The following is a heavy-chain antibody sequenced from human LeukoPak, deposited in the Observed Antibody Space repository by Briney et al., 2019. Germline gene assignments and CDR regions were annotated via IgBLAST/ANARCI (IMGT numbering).Heavy chain of an antibody. CDR2: IYYSGST. J-gene: IGHJ6*03. CDR1: GGSISSYY. Sequence: SETLSLTCTVSGGSISSYYWSWLRQPPGKGLEWLGYIYYSGSTNYNPSLKSRVTISVDTSKNQFSLKLSSVTAADTAVYYCARDTYYYGSGSYYYYYMDVWGKGTTVTVSS. V-gene: IGHV4-59*01. CDR3: ARDTYYYGSGSYYYYYMDV. D-gene: IGHD3-10*01.